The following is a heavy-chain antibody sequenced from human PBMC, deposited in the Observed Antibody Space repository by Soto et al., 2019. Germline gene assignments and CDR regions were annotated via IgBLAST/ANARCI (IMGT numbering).Heavy chain of an antibody. Sequence: GGSLRLSCTASGFTFGDYAMSWFRQAPGKGLEWVGFIRSKAYGGTTEYAASVKGRFTISRDDSKSIAYLQMNSLKTEDTAVYYCTRGNYHDSSGYYMSAFDIWGQGTMVTVSS. CDR1: GFTFGDYA. D-gene: IGHD3-22*01. CDR2: IRSKAYGGTT. V-gene: IGHV3-49*03. J-gene: IGHJ3*02. CDR3: TRGNYHDSSGYYMSAFDI.